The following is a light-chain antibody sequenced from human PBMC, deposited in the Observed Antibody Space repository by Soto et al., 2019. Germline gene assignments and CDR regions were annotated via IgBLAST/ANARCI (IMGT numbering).Light chain of an antibody. CDR2: TAS. V-gene: IGKV1-9*01. CDR3: QQLNSDPPIT. J-gene: IGKJ5*01. Sequence: IQLTQSPSSLSASVGDRVTITCRASQGISTYLAWYQQKPGRAPKLLIYTASTLQSGVPSRFSGRGSGTDFTRTISSLQPEDFATYYCQQLNSDPPITFGQGTRLEI. CDR1: QGISTY.